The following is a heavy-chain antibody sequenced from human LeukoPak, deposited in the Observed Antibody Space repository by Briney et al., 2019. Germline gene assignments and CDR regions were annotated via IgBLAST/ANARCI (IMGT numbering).Heavy chain of an antibody. D-gene: IGHD3-3*01. Sequence: GGSLRLSCVASGFTFSEYWMSWVRQAPGKGLEWLANIKQDGSEKNHVNSVKGRFTISRDNARNTVFLQMNRLRAEDTAVYYCVRDNWSAYFDYWGQGNLVTVSS. CDR3: VRDNWSAYFDY. CDR1: GFTFSEYW. V-gene: IGHV3-7*05. CDR2: IKQDGSEK. J-gene: IGHJ4*02.